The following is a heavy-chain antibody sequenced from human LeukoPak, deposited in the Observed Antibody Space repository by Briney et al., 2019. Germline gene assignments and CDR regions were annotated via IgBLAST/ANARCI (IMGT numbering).Heavy chain of an antibody. CDR3: ARTYYDFWSPPNYYMDV. CDR2: IYYSGST. V-gene: IGHV4-59*08. Sequence: SETLSLTCTVSGGSISSYYWSWTRQPPGKGLEWIGYIYYSGSTNYNPSLKSRVTISVDTSKNQFSLKLSSVTAADTAVYYCARTYYDFWSPPNYYMDVWGKGTTVTVSS. J-gene: IGHJ6*03. D-gene: IGHD3-3*01. CDR1: GGSISSYY.